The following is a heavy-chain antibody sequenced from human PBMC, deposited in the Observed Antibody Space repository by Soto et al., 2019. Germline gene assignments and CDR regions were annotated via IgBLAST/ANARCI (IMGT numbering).Heavy chain of an antibody. J-gene: IGHJ3*02. V-gene: IGHV5-51*01. CDR3: ARLDITIFGVVLTDAFDI. CDR2: IYPGDSDT. CDR1: GYSFTSYW. D-gene: IGHD3-3*01. Sequence: CKGSGYSFTSYWIGWVRQMPWKGLEWMGIIYPGDSDTRYSPSFQGQVTISADKSISTAYLQWSSLKASDTAMYYCARLDITIFGVVLTDAFDIWGQGTMVTVSS.